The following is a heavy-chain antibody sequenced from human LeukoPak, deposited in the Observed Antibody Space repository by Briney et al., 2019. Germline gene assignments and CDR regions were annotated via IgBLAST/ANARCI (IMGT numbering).Heavy chain of an antibody. Sequence: QTLSLTCAISGDSVSSNSAAWNWIRQSPSRGLEWLGRTYYRSKWYNDYAVSVKSRTTINPDTSKNQFSLQLNSVTPEDTAVYYCARDLYCSGGSCSPYYYYGMDVWGQGTTVTVSS. CDR2: TYYRSKWYN. V-gene: IGHV6-1*01. D-gene: IGHD2-15*01. J-gene: IGHJ6*02. CDR3: ARDLYCSGGSCSPYYYYGMDV. CDR1: GDSVSSNSAA.